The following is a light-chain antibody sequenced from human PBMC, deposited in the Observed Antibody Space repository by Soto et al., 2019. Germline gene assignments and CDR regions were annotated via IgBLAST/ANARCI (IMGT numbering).Light chain of an antibody. CDR1: QSVSSN. CDR3: QQYNNWPPIT. Sequence: EIVLTQSPATLSLSPGERATLSCGASQSVSSNLAWYQQKPGQAPRLLIYGASTRATGIPARFSGSGSGTEFTLTISSLQSEDFAVYYYQQYNNWPPITFGQGTRLEIK. J-gene: IGKJ5*01. V-gene: IGKV3-15*01. CDR2: GAS.